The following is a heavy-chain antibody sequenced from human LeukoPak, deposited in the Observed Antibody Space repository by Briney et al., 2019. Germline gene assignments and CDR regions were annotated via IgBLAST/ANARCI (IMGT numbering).Heavy chain of an antibody. D-gene: IGHD3-22*01. V-gene: IGHV3-53*01. Sequence: GGSLRLSCAASGFTVSSNYMSWVRQAPGKGLEWVSVIYSGGSTYYADSVKGRFTISRDNSKNTLYLQMNSLRAEDTAVYYCARGHDSSGYYYVDWGQGTLVTVSS. CDR1: GFTVSSNY. CDR2: IYSGGST. CDR3: ARGHDSSGYYYVD. J-gene: IGHJ4*02.